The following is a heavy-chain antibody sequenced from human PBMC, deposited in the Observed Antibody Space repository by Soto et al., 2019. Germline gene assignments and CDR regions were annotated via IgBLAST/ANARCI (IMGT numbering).Heavy chain of an antibody. Sequence: QVQLVQSGAEVKKPGSSVKVSCKASGGTFSSYAISWVRQAPGQGLEWMGGIIPIFGTANYAQKFQGRVTITADESTNTAYMELSSLRSEDTAVYCCARESRYCSGGSCYFLPGIDYWGQGTLVTVSS. CDR3: ARESRYCSGGSCYFLPGIDY. CDR1: GGTFSSYA. J-gene: IGHJ4*02. CDR2: IIPIFGTA. D-gene: IGHD2-15*01. V-gene: IGHV1-69*12.